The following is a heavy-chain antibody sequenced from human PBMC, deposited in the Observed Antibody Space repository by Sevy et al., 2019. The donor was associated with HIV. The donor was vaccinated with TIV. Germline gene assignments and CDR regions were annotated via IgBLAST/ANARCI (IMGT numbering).Heavy chain of an antibody. V-gene: IGHV3-23*01. D-gene: IGHD3-22*01. CDR1: RFTLRSYA. CDR3: AKDVRYDSSGYFDY. CDR2: ISGSGVST. J-gene: IGHJ4*02. Sequence: GGSLRLSCAASRFTLRSYAMSWVRQAPGKGLEWVSAISGSGVSTYYADSVKGRFTISTDNSKNTLYLQTNSLRAEDTAVYYCAKDVRYDSSGYFDYWGQGILVTVSS.